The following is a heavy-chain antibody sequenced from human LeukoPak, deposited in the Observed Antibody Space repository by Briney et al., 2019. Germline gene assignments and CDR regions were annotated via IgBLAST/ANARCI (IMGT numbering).Heavy chain of an antibody. D-gene: IGHD5-18*01. J-gene: IGHJ4*02. Sequence: SETLSLTCTVSGGSISSYYWSWIRQPPGKGLEWIGYIYYSGSTNYNPSLRSRVTISVDTSKNQFSLKLSSVTAADTAVYYCARHQYSYGCYWGQGTLVTVSS. V-gene: IGHV4-59*01. CDR1: GGSISSYY. CDR2: IYYSGST. CDR3: ARHQYSYGCY.